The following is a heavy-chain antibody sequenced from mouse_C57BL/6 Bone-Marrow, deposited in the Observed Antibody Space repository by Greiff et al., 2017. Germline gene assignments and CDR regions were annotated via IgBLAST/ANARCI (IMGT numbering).Heavy chain of an antibody. CDR2: IYPRSGNT. CDR3: AVYYDYENYAMDY. D-gene: IGHD2-4*01. CDR1: GYTFTSYG. Sequence: QVQLQQSGAELARPGASVKLSCKASGYTFTSYGISWVKQRTGQGLEWIGEIYPRSGNTYYNEKFKGKATLTADKSSSTAYMELRSLTSEDSTVYFCAVYYDYENYAMDYWGQGTSVTVSS. V-gene: IGHV1-81*01. J-gene: IGHJ4*01.